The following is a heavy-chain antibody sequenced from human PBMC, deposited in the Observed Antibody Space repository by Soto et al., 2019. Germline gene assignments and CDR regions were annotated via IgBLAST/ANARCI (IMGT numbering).Heavy chain of an antibody. V-gene: IGHV6-1*01. Sequence: QTLSLTCAISRDSISSNSAAWNWISHSPSRGLEWLGRTYYRSKWYNDYAVSVKSRITINPDTSKNQFSLQLNSVTLEDTSVYYCVRTRASGTFNPWGQGTLGSVCS. D-gene: IGHD6-13*01. CDR3: VRTRASGTFNP. J-gene: IGHJ5*02. CDR1: RDSISSNSAA. CDR2: TYYRSKWYN.